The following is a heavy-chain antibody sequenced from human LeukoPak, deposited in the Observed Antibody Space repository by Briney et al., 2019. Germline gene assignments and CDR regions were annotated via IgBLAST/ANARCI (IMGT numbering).Heavy chain of an antibody. CDR3: ARGDGRYETNYFDS. D-gene: IGHD5-12*01. CDR2: IYASGTT. V-gene: IGHV4-4*07. CDR1: RGAIGSYY. Sequence: SETLSLTCNVSRGAIGSYYWSWIRQSAGKGLEWIGRIYASGTTNYNPSFKSRVTMSVDTSNKQFSLKLSSMTATDTAVYFCARGDGRYETNYFDSWGQGTLVTVSS. J-gene: IGHJ4*02.